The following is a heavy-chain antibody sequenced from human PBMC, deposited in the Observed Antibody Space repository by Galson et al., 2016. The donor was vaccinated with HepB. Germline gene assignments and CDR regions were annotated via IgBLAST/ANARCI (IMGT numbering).Heavy chain of an antibody. Sequence: SLRLSCAASGFTFSGSAIHWVRQASGKGLEWVGRIRSKPNRYAPSYAASVKGRFTISRDDSKNTAYLQMNSLKTEDTAVYYCTRRSTRFDYWGQGTLVTVSS. CDR2: IRSKPNRYAP. CDR1: GFTFSGSA. D-gene: IGHD5/OR15-5a*01. V-gene: IGHV3-73*01. J-gene: IGHJ4*02. CDR3: TRRSTRFDY.